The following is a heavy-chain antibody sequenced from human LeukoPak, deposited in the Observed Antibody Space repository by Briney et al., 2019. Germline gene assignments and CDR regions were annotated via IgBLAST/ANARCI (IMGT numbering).Heavy chain of an antibody. CDR3: ARDTFVVVPVSYYYGMDV. V-gene: IGHV4-61*01. CDR2: IYYSGST. J-gene: IGHJ6*02. CDR1: GGSVSSGNYY. Sequence: SETLSLTCTVSGGSVSSGNYYWSWIQQPPGKGLEWIGYIYYSGSTNYNPSLKSRVTISVDTSKNQFSLKLSSVTAADTAVYYCARDTFVVVPVSYYYGMDVWGQGTTVTVSS. D-gene: IGHD2-2*01.